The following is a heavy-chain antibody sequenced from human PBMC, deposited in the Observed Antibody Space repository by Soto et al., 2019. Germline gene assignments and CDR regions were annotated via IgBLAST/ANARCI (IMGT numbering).Heavy chain of an antibody. J-gene: IGHJ4*02. CDR2: ISANNGNT. V-gene: IGHV1-18*01. CDR3: ARDGYFDP. CDR1: GYTFTSYG. Sequence: QVQLVQSGAEVKKPGDSVRVSCKASGYTFTSYGIGWVRQAPGQGLEWMGWISANNGNTKYAQKVQGRVTITTDASTSAAYMELRSLRSDDAAVYYCARDGYFDPWGQGTLVTVFS.